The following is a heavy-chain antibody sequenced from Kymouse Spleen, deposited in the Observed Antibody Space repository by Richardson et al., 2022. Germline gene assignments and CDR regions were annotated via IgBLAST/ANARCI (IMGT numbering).Heavy chain of an antibody. Sequence: QVQLQESGPGLVKPSETLSLTCTVSGGSVSSGSYYWSWIRQPPGKGLEWIGYIYYSGSTNYNPSLKSRVTISVDTSKNQFSLKLSSVTAADTAVYYCAREGYYGSGSYFDYWGQGTLVTVSS. V-gene: IGHV4-61*01. CDR1: GGSVSSGSYY. CDR3: AREGYYGSGSYFDY. J-gene: IGHJ4*02. CDR2: IYYSGST. D-gene: IGHD3-10*01.